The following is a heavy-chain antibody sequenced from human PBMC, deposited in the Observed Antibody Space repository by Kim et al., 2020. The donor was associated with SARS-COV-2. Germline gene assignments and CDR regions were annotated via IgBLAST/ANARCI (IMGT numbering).Heavy chain of an antibody. J-gene: IGHJ4*02. D-gene: IGHD3-10*01. CDR2: IYYSGST. CDR1: GGSISSSSYY. CDR3: ARGGRFGDPLVDY. V-gene: IGHV4-39*01. Sequence: SETLSLTCTVSGGSISSSSYYWGWIRQPPGKGLEWIGSIYYSGSTYYNPSLKSRVTISVDTSKNQFSLKLSSVTAADTAVYYCARGGRFGDPLVDYWGQGTLVTVSS.